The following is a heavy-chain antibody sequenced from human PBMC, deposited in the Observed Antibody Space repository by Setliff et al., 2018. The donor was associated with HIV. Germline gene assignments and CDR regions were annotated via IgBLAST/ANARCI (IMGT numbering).Heavy chain of an antibody. CDR3: ATDLGSHALDP. V-gene: IGHV1-2*02. J-gene: IGHJ5*02. CDR1: GDTLSDYY. Sequence: RASVKVSCKASGDTLSDYYIHWVRQAPGQGLEWMGWINPDSGGTNYAQKFQGRVTMTRDTSLNTDYMEVRSLRSDDTAVYYCATDLGSHALDPWGQGTLVTVSS. D-gene: IGHD6-13*01. CDR2: INPDSGGT.